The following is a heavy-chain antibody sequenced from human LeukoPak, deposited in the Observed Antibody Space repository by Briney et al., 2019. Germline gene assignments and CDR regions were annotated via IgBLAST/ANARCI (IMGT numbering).Heavy chain of an antibody. CDR2: IYYSGST. CDR1: DGSISSYY. V-gene: IGHV4-59*01. Sequence: PSETLSLTCTVSDGSISSYYWSWIRQPPGKGLEWIGYIYYSGSTNYNPSLKSRVTISVDTSKNQFSLKLSSVTAADTAVYYCASESAYDSSGYYYVYWGQGTLVTVSS. J-gene: IGHJ4*02. CDR3: ASESAYDSSGYYYVY. D-gene: IGHD3-22*01.